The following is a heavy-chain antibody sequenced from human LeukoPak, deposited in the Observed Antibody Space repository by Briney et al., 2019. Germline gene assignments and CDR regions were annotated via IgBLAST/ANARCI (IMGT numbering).Heavy chain of an antibody. CDR2: ISGSGGTT. V-gene: IGHV3-23*01. CDR3: AQDSRRFDS. J-gene: IGHJ4*02. CDR1: GFTFSSYA. Sequence: PGGSLRLSCAASGFTFSSYAMSWVRQAPGKGLEWVSVISGSGGTTYYADSVKGRFTVSRDNSKNTLFLQMNSLRAEDTAVYHCAQDSRRFDSWGQGTLVTVSS.